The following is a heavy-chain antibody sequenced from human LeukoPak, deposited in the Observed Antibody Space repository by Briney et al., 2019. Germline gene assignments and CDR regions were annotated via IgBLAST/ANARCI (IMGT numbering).Heavy chain of an antibody. V-gene: IGHV3-23*01. D-gene: IGHD2-21*02. J-gene: IGHJ4*02. CDR2: ISPRGDIT. CDR3: AGDVGGGDTFDY. CDR1: GFRFSNHG. Sequence: PGGSLRLSCAGSGFRFSNHGMNWVRQAPGKGLEWVSGISPRGDITYYADSVKGRFTISRDNSKNTLFLQMNSLRAEDTAVYFCAGDVGGGDTFDYWGQGTLVTVSS.